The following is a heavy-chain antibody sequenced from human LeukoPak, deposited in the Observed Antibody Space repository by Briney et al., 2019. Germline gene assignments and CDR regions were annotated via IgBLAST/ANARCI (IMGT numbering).Heavy chain of an antibody. CDR3: ARLRFSGPIIDY. D-gene: IGHD6-19*01. CDR2: IYYSGST. Sequence: SGTLSLTCTVSGGSISSYYWSWIRQPPGKGLEWIGYIYYSGSTNYNPSLKSRVTISVDTSKNQFSLKLSSVTAADTAVYYCARLRFSGPIIDYWGQRTLVTVSS. V-gene: IGHV4-59*01. CDR1: GGSISSYY. J-gene: IGHJ4*02.